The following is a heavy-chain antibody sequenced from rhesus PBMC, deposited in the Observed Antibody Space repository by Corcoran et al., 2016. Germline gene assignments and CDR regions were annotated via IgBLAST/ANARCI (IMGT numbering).Heavy chain of an antibody. CDR2: ISSDGSNK. CDR3: TRFDY. V-gene: IGHV3-54*02. Sequence: EVQLVESGGGLVQPGGSLRLSCAASGFTFCMFVFHWVRQAPGKGLECVAVISSDGSNKNHADSVRDRFTVSRDNSKNVLYLQMSTLKLEDTAVYYCTRFDYWGQGVLVTVSS. J-gene: IGHJ4*01. CDR1: GFTFCMFV.